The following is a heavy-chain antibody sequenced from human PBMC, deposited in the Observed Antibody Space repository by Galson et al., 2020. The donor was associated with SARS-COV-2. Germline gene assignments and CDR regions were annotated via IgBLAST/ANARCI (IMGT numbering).Heavy chain of an antibody. CDR2: ISAYNGNT. Sequence: ASVKVSCKASGYTFTSYGISWVRQAPGQGLEWMGWISAYNGNTNYAQKLQGRVTMTTDTSTSTAYMELRSLRSDDTAVYYCARETPEHYYGSGRWIPAGMDVWGQGTTVTVSS. V-gene: IGHV1-18*01. CDR3: ARETPEHYYGSGRWIPAGMDV. D-gene: IGHD3-10*01. CDR1: GYTFTSYG. J-gene: IGHJ6*02.